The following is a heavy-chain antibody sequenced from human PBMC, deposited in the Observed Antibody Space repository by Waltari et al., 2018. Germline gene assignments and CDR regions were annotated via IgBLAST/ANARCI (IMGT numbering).Heavy chain of an antibody. CDR2: INPNSGGT. J-gene: IGHJ5*02. V-gene: IGHV1-2*02. CDR3: ARYPTLFGGWNWFDP. CDR1: GYTFTGYY. Sequence: QVQLVQSGAEVKKPGASVKVSCKASGYTFTGYYMHWVRQAPGQGLEWMGWINPNSGGTNYAQKFQGRVTMTRDTSISTAYMELSRLRADDTAVYYCARYPTLFGGWNWFDPWGQGTLVTVSS. D-gene: IGHD3-10*01.